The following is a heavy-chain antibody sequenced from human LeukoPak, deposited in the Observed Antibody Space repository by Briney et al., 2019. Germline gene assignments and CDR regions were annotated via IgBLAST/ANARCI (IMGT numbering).Heavy chain of an antibody. CDR3: VQESSSLLRSYFDY. D-gene: IGHD2-15*01. J-gene: IGHJ4*02. Sequence: AGGSLRLSCAASGFTVSSYEMNWVRQAPGKGLEWVSYISSSGSTIYYADSVKGRFTISRDNAKNSLYLQMNSLRAEDTAVYYCVQESSSLLRSYFDYWGQGTLVTVSS. V-gene: IGHV3-48*03. CDR2: ISSSGSTI. CDR1: GFTVSSYE.